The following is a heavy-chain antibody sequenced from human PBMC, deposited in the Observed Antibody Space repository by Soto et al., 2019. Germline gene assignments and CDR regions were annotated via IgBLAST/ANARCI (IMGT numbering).Heavy chain of an antibody. CDR3: ASAGAAAPMDV. D-gene: IGHD6-13*01. Sequence: SVKVSCKGSGCTLSSYAISRGRQAPGQGLEWMGGIIPIFGTANYARKFQGRVTITADESTSTAYMELSSLRSEDTAVYYCASAGAAAPMDVWGQGTTVTVS. CDR1: GCTLSSYA. J-gene: IGHJ6*02. V-gene: IGHV1-69*13. CDR2: IIPIFGTA.